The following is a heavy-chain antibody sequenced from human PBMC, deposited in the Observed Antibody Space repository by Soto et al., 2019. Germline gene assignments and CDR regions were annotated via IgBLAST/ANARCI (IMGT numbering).Heavy chain of an antibody. J-gene: IGHJ4*02. CDR3: ARRIVSTETFDY. CDR2: VYYTGIA. D-gene: IGHD5-12*01. V-gene: IGHV4-59*08. CDR1: GGSLTSYY. Sequence: QVQLQESGPGLVKPSETLSLTCTVSGGSLTSYYWSWIRQPPGKGLEWIGFVYYTGIARYNPSLKRLVTISVDTSKNQFSLKLTSVTAADTAIYHCARRIVSTETFDYWGQGTLVTVSS.